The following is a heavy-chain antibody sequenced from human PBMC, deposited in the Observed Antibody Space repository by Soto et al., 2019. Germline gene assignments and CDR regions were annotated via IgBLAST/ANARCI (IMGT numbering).Heavy chain of an antibody. Sequence: QVQLVESGGGVVQPGRSLRLSCVASGFTFSSHAMHWVRQAPGKGLEWVAIVSYDGSDKYYADSVKGRFTISRDNSKNTRYLQLNSLRVEDTAVYYCAREWRDGYNNGAFDIWGQGTMVAVSS. CDR2: VSYDGSDK. CDR3: AREWRDGYNNGAFDI. J-gene: IGHJ3*02. CDR1: GFTFSSHA. V-gene: IGHV3-30-3*01. D-gene: IGHD5-12*01.